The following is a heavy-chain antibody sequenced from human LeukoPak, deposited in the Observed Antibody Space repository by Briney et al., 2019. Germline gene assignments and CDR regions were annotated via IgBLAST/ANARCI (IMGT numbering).Heavy chain of an antibody. V-gene: IGHV1-2*06. Sequence: GASVKVSCKASGYTFTGYYMHWVRQAPGPGLEWMGRINPNSGGTNYAQKFQGRGTMTRDTSISTAYMELSRLRSDDTALYYSARSVTSRIIDYWGQGTLVTVSS. CDR1: GYTFTGYY. CDR2: INPNSGGT. CDR3: ARSVTSRIIDY. D-gene: IGHD2-15*01. J-gene: IGHJ4*02.